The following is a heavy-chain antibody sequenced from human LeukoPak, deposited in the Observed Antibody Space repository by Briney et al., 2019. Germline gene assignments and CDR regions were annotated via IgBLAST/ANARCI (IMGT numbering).Heavy chain of an antibody. V-gene: IGHV3-66*01. Sequence: PGGSLRLSCAASGFTVSSNYMSWVRQAPGKGLEWVSVIYSGGSTYYADSVKGRFTISRDNSKNTLYLQMNSLRAEDTAVYYCARYLTVAGFGYWGQGTLVTVSS. CDR3: ARYLTVAGFGY. CDR1: GFTVSSNY. J-gene: IGHJ4*02. D-gene: IGHD2/OR15-2a*01. CDR2: IYSGGST.